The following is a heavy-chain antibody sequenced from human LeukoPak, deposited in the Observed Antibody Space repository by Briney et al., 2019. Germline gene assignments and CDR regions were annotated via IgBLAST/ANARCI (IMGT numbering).Heavy chain of an antibody. CDR2: IYYSGST. CDR3: AREKSGYDSNWFDP. J-gene: IGHJ5*02. D-gene: IGHD5-12*01. V-gene: IGHV4-59*01. CDR1: GGSISSYY. Sequence: SETLSLTCTVSGGSISSYYWSWIRQPPGKGLEWFGYIYYSGSTNYNPSLKSRVTISIDTSKNQFSLKLSSVTAADTAVYYCAREKSGYDSNWFDPWGQGTLVTVSS.